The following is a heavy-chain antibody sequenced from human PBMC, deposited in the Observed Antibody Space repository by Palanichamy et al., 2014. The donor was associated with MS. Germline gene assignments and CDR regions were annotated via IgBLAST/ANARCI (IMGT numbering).Heavy chain of an antibody. D-gene: IGHD6-25*01. V-gene: IGHV3-49*05. CDR1: EFNFGEYT. CDR2: IRSKAYGGTT. J-gene: IGHJ3*02. Sequence: EEQLVESGGGLVKPGRSLRLSCTASEFNFGEYTLSWFRQTPGKGLEWVAVIRSKAYGGTTEYAASVKGRFTISRDDSSNIAYLQMNSLKTDDTAVYHAAAAYSPFDAFDIWGLGTTVTVSS. CDR3: AAAYSPFDAFDI.